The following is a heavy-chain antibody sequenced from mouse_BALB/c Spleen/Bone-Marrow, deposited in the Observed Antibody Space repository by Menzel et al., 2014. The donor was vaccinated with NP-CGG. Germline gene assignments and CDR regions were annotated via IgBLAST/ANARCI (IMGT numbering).Heavy chain of an antibody. CDR3: TSFAY. Sequence: QVHVKQSGAELVKPGASVKLSCKASGYTFTSYYMYWVKQRPGQGLEWIGEINPSNGGTNFNEKFKSEATLTVDKSSSTAYMQLSSLTSEDSAVYYCTSFAYWGQGTLVTVSA. V-gene: IGHV1S81*02. J-gene: IGHJ3*01. CDR2: INPSNGGT. CDR1: GYTFTSYY.